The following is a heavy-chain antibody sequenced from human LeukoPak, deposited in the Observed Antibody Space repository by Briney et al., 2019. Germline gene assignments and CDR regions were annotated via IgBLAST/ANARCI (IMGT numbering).Heavy chain of an antibody. CDR1: GGSVSGNSPSSYY. CDR3: ARVHSRYGDSTMGSFDP. J-gene: IGHJ5*02. V-gene: IGHV4-4*09. CDR2: VYHSGST. Sequence: SETLSLTCTVSGGSVSGNSPSSYYWSWIRQPPGRGLEYIGHVYHSGSTNYGPSLRGRVTISLDTSKNQFSLKLSSVTAADTAVYYCARVHSRYGDSTMGSFDPWGQGTLVTVSS. D-gene: IGHD4-17*01.